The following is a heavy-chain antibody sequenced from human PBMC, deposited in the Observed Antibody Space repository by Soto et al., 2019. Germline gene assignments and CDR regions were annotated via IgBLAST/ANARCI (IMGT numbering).Heavy chain of an antibody. CDR1: GGSISSGGFS. CDR2: IYHSGST. CDR3: AGGIAARPLGY. V-gene: IGHV4-30-2*01. D-gene: IGHD6-6*01. Sequence: QLQLQESGSGLVKPSQTLSLTCAVSGGSISSGGFSWSWIRQPPGKGLESIGYIYHSGSTYYNPALKSRVTISVDRSKNQFSLKLSSVTAADTAVYYCAGGIAARPLGYWGQGTLVTVSS. J-gene: IGHJ4*02.